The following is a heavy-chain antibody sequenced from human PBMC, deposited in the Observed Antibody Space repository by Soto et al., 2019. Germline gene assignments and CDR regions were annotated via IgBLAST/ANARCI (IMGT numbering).Heavy chain of an antibody. Sequence: GGSLRLSCAASGFTFSNAWMNWVRQAPGKGLEWVGRIKSKTDGGTTDNAEPVKGRFTISRDDSKNTLYLQMNSLKTEDTAVYYCTTDQQGAGMATTYDAFDIWGQGTMVTVSS. V-gene: IGHV3-15*07. D-gene: IGHD5-12*01. CDR2: IKSKTDGGTT. CDR3: TTDQQGAGMATTYDAFDI. J-gene: IGHJ3*02. CDR1: GFTFSNAW.